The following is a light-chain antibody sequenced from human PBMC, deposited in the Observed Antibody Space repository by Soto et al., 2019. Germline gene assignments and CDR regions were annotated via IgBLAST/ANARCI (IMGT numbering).Light chain of an antibody. CDR3: QQYDILTIT. CDR2: DAS. J-gene: IGKJ5*01. V-gene: IGKV1-33*01. Sequence: DLPMPPSPSPRSASVGDRVSLTCQASHDITSFLNWYPHKPGRAPKLMIYDASILEAGVPTRFSGSGSGTHFTFTISSLQTEDIGTYYCQQYDILTITFGRGTRLEIK. CDR1: HDITSF.